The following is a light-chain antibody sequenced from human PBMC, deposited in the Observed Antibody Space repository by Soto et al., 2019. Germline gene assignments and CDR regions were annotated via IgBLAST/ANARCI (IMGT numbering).Light chain of an antibody. V-gene: IGKV3-15*01. CDR2: GAS. Sequence: EIVMTQSPATLSVSPGERATFSCRASQSVSSNLAWYQQKPGQAPRLLIYGASTRATGIPARFSGSGSGTEFTLTISSLQYEYFAVYYCQQYNNWPPLTFGGGTKVEIK. CDR1: QSVSSN. J-gene: IGKJ4*01. CDR3: QQYNNWPPLT.